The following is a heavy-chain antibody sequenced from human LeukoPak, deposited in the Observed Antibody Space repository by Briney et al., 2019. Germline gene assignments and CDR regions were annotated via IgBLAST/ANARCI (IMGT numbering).Heavy chain of an antibody. CDR3: ARHGYSSSRVPFDY. J-gene: IGHJ4*02. V-gene: IGHV4-39*01. CDR2: IYYSGST. D-gene: IGHD6-13*01. Sequence: PSETLSLTCTVSGGSINSSSYYWGWIRQPPGKGLEWIGSIYYSGSTYYNPSLKSRVTISVDTSKNQFSLKLSSVTAADTAVYYCARHGYSSSRVPFDYWGQGTLVTVSS. CDR1: GGSINSSSYY.